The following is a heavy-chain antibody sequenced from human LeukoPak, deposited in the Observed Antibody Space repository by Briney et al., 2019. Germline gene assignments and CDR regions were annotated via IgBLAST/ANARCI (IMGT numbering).Heavy chain of an antibody. J-gene: IGHJ3*02. CDR3: ARDLGRPTDGSMVRGTPDDAFDI. V-gene: IGHV1-69*13. CDR1: GGTFSSYA. CDR2: IIPIFGTA. D-gene: IGHD3-10*01. Sequence: GASVKVSCKASGGTFSSYAISWVRQAPGQGLEWMGGIIPIFGTANYAQKFQGRVTITADESTSTAYMELSSLRSEDTAVYYCARDLGRPTDGSMVRGTPDDAFDIWGQGTMVTVSS.